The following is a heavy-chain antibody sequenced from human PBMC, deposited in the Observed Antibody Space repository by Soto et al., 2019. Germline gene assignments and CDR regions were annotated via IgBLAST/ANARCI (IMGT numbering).Heavy chain of an antibody. V-gene: IGHV4-34*01. CDR3: ASPSRFDSSGYYFDS. D-gene: IGHD3-22*01. J-gene: IGHJ4*02. Sequence: SETLSLTCAVYGGSFSGYCWSWIRQPPGKGLEWIGEINHSGTTKYNPSLKSRVTISVDTSKNQFSLKLSSVTAADTAVYFCASPSRFDSSGYYFDSWGQGTLVTVSS. CDR2: INHSGTT. CDR1: GGSFSGYC.